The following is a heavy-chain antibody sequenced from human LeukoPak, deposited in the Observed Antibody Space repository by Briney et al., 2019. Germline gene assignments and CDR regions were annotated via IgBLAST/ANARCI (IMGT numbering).Heavy chain of an antibody. Sequence: GGSLRLSCAASGFTFSSYWMTWVRQAPGKGLEWVANIKQDGSEKYYVDSVKGRFTISRDRGKNSLYLQMNSLRVGDTAVYYCARGDYGGTSLSFDYWGQGALVTVSS. V-gene: IGHV3-7*01. CDR3: ARGDYGGTSLSFDY. CDR2: IKQDGSEK. J-gene: IGHJ4*02. D-gene: IGHD4-23*01. CDR1: GFTFSSYW.